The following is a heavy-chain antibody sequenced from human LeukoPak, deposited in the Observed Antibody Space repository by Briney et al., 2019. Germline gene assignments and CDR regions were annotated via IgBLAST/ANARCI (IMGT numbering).Heavy chain of an antibody. Sequence: GGSLRLSCAASGFTFSSYWMHWVRQAPGKGLVWVSRINSDGSSTSYADSVKGRFTISRDNAKNTLYLQMNSLRAEDTAVYYCARAGIAAAGNGKDWFDPWGQGTLVTVSS. V-gene: IGHV3-74*01. J-gene: IGHJ5*02. CDR1: GFTFSSYW. CDR3: ARAGIAAAGNGKDWFDP. CDR2: INSDGSST. D-gene: IGHD6-13*01.